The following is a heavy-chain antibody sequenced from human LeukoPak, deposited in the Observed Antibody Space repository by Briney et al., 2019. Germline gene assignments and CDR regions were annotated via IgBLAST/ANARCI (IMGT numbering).Heavy chain of an antibody. D-gene: IGHD6-13*01. CDR2: ISWNSGTI. CDR3: AKDLQQLVRGDFDY. V-gene: IGHV3-9*01. J-gene: IGHJ4*02. CDR1: GFTFNDYA. Sequence: GRSLRLSCAASGFTFNDYAMHWVRQAPGKGREWVSGISWNSGTIGYADSVKGRFTISRDNAKNSLFLKMNSLRAEDTALYYCAKDLQQLVRGDFDYWGQGTLVTVSS.